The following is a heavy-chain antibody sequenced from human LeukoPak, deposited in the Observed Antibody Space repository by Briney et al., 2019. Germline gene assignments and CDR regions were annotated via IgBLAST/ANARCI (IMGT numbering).Heavy chain of an antibody. D-gene: IGHD3-16*01. J-gene: IGHJ3*02. CDR2: LYSAGNT. Sequence: GGSLRLSCAASGFTVSSNYMNWVRQAPGKGLEWVAVLYSAGNTFYPDSVTGRFTISRDNSKNTLYLQMNSLRAEDPALYYCARLIQPQGAFDIWGQGTMVTVSS. V-gene: IGHV3-53*01. CDR1: GFTVSSNY. CDR3: ARLIQPQGAFDI.